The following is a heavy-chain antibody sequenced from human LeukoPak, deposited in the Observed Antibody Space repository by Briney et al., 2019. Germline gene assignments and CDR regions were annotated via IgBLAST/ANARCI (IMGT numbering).Heavy chain of an antibody. CDR2: IRYDGSKT. CDR1: GFTFSNFD. V-gene: IGHV3-30*02. D-gene: IGHD4-11*01. Sequence: PGGSLRLSCAASGFTFSNFDMHWVRQAPGKGLEWVALIRYDGSKTYYGDSVKGRFTISRDSSKNTLYLQMNSLSAEDTAVYYCAKSPTPIVTGPNWFDPWGQGTLVTVSS. CDR3: AKSPTPIVTGPNWFDP. J-gene: IGHJ5*02.